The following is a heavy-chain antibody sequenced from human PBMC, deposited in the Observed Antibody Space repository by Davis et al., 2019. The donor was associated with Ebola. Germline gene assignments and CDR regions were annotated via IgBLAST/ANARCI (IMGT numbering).Heavy chain of an antibody. CDR1: GGSISSYY. V-gene: IGHV4-59*01. J-gene: IGHJ5*02. Sequence: SESLSLTCTVSGGSISSYYWSWIRQPPGKGLEWIGYIYYSGSTNYNPSLKSRVTIPVDTSKNQFSLKLTSMTAADTAVYYCARAATVITGGWFDPWGQGTLVTVSS. CDR3: ARAATVITGGWFDP. D-gene: IGHD4-17*01. CDR2: IYYSGST.